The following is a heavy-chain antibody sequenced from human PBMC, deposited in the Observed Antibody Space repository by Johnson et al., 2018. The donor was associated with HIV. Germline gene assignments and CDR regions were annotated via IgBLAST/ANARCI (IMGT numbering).Heavy chain of an antibody. J-gene: IGHJ3*02. CDR2: IYSGGST. CDR3: ARWVIAARSFGAFDI. V-gene: IGHV3-53*01. CDR1: GFTVSSNY. Sequence: VQLVESGGGLIQPGGSLRLSCAASGFTVSSNYMSWVRQAPGKGLEWVSVIYSGGSTYYADSVKGRFTISRDNSKNTLYLQMSSLRAEDTAVYYCARWVIAARSFGAFDIWGQGTMVTVSS. D-gene: IGHD6-6*01.